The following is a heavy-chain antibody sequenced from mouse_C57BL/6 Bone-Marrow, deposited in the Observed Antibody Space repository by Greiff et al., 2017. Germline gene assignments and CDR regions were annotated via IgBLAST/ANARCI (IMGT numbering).Heavy chain of an antibody. Sequence: EVKLVESGGGLVKPGGSLKLSCAASGFTFSSYAMSWVRQTPEKRLEWVATISDGGSYTYYPDNVKGRFTISIDNAKNNLYLQMSHLKSEDTAMYYCARDHHYSNYEGFAYWGQGTLVTVSA. CDR1: GFTFSSYA. V-gene: IGHV5-4*01. J-gene: IGHJ3*01. CDR2: ISDGGSYT. D-gene: IGHD2-5*01. CDR3: ARDHHYSNYEGFAY.